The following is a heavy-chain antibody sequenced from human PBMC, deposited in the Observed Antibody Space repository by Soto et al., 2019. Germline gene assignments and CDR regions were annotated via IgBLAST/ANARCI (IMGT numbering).Heavy chain of an antibody. J-gene: IGHJ5*02. CDR3: ARNFIAVVAATSWFDP. V-gene: IGHV4-31*03. CDR2: IYYSGST. Sequence: PSETLSLTCTVSGGSISSGGYYWSWIRQHPGKGLEWIGYIYYSGSTYYNPSLKSRVTISVDTSKNQFSLKLSSVTAADTAVYYCARNFIAVVAATSWFDPWGQGTLVTVSS. D-gene: IGHD2-15*01. CDR1: GGSISSGGYY.